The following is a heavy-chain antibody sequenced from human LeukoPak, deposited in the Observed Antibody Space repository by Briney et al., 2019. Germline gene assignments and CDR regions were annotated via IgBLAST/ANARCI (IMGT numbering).Heavy chain of an antibody. CDR1: GFTVSGNY. D-gene: IGHD2-2*01. CDR3: AKDSARCSSTSCTGWFDP. J-gene: IGHJ5*02. CDR2: IYSGSNT. V-gene: IGHV3-53*01. Sequence: GGSLRLSCAASGFTVSGNYMSWVRQAPGEGLEWVSLIYSGSNTYYADSVKGRFTISRDNSKNTLYLQMNSLRAEDTAVYYCAKDSARCSSTSCTGWFDPWGQGTLVTVSS.